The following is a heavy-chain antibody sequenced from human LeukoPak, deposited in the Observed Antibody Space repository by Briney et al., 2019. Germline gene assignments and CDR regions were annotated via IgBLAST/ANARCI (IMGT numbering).Heavy chain of an antibody. CDR2: ISGSGGST. Sequence: GGSLRLSCAASGFTFSSYAMSWVRQAPGKGLEWVSGISGSGGSTYHADSVKGRFTIFRDNSKNTLYLQIKSLRADDTAVYYCARGFRAFDFWAQGTVVTVSS. J-gene: IGHJ3*01. V-gene: IGHV3-23*01. CDR1: GFTFSSYA. CDR3: ARGFRAFDF.